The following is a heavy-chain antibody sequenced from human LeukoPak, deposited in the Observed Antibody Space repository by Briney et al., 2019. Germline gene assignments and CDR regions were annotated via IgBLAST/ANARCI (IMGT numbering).Heavy chain of an antibody. CDR3: ATGFIVVTSFDY. CDR1: GYTLTELS. V-gene: IGHV1-24*01. Sequence: ASVKVSCKVSGYTLTELSMHWVRQAPGKGLEWMGGFDPEDGETIYAQKFQGRVTMTEDTSTDTAYMKLSSLRSEDTAVYYCATGFIVVTSFDYWGQGTLVTVSS. CDR2: FDPEDGET. D-gene: IGHD5-12*01. J-gene: IGHJ4*02.